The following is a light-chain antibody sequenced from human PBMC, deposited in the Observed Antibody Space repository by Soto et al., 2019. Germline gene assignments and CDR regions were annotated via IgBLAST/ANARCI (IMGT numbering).Light chain of an antibody. CDR2: RNN. J-gene: IGLJ2*01. CDR1: SSNIGSNY. Sequence: QSVLTQPPSASGTPGQRVTISCSGSSSNIGSNYVYWYQQLPGTAPKLLIYRNNQRPSGVPGRFSGSKSGTSASLAISGLRSEDEADYYCAAWDDSLSSVVFGGGTKVTVL. CDR3: AAWDDSLSSVV. V-gene: IGLV1-47*01.